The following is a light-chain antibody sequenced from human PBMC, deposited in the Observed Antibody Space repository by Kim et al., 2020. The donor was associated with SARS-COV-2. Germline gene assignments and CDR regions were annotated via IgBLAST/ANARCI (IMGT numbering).Light chain of an antibody. Sequence: PVRPTCTLSSGHGSYGIAWHQQKPEKGRRYLMKINSDGSHRKGDGIPDRFSGSSSGAERYLTISSLQSEDEADYYCQTWGTGIVVFGGGTQLTVL. CDR2: INSDGSH. CDR1: SGHGSYG. V-gene: IGLV4-69*01. J-gene: IGLJ2*01. CDR3: QTWGTGIVV.